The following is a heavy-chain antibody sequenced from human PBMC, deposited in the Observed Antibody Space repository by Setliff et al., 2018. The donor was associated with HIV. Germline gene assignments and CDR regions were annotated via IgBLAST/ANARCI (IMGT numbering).Heavy chain of an antibody. CDR2: INHSGST. J-gene: IGHJ6*03. V-gene: IGHV4-34*01. CDR1: GGSLSAYS. D-gene: IGHD6-13*01. Sequence: PSETLSLTCAVYGGSLSAYSWTWVRQPPGKGLEWSGEINHSGSTNYNPSLKSRVAMSVDTSKNPFSLKLDSVTAADKGVYYCARGSTGYSSIWYRNGLTYYYYIDGWGKGTKVTVSS. CDR3: ARGSTGYSSIWYRNGLTYYYYIDG.